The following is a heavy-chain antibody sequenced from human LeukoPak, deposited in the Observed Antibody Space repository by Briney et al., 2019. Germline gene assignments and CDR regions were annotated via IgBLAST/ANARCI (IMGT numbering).Heavy chain of an antibody. CDR2: INWNGGST. D-gene: IGHD3-22*01. V-gene: IGHV3-20*04. CDR1: GFTFDDYG. Sequence: GGSLRLSCAASGFTFDDYGMSWVRQARGKGLEWVSGINWNGGSTGYADSVKGRFTISRDNAKNSLYLQMNSLRAEDTALYYCARGEYYYDSSGYYGEDYWGQGTLVTVSS. J-gene: IGHJ4*02. CDR3: ARGEYYYDSSGYYGEDY.